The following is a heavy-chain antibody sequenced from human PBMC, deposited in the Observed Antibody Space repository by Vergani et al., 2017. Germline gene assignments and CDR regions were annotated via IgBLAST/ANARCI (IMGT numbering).Heavy chain of an antibody. D-gene: IGHD6-19*01. Sequence: QVQLVESGGGVVQPGRSLRLSCAASGFTFSSYGMHWVRQAPGKGLEWVAVMWYDGSNKYYADSVKGRFTISRDNSKNTLYLQMNSLRAEDTAVYYCARGRVGSGWGLVGYWGQGTLVTVSS. J-gene: IGHJ4*02. CDR1: GFTFSSYG. CDR3: ARGRVGSGWGLVGY. V-gene: IGHV3-33*01. CDR2: MWYDGSNK.